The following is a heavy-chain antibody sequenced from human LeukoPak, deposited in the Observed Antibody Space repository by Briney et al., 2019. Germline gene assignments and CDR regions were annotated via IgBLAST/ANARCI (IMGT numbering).Heavy chain of an antibody. CDR1: GGSISSYY. CDR2: IYYSGST. V-gene: IGHV4-59*01. Sequence: SETLSLTCTVSGGSISSYYWSWIRQPPGKGLEWIGYIYYSGSTNYNPSLKSRVTISVDTSKNQFSLKLSSVTAADTAVYYRARSRRYFDWLGAFDIWGQGTMVTVSS. CDR3: ARSRRYFDWLGAFDI. J-gene: IGHJ3*02. D-gene: IGHD3-9*01.